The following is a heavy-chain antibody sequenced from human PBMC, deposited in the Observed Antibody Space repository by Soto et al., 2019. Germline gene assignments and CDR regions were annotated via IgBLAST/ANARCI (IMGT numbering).Heavy chain of an antibody. CDR2: IYYSGGT. D-gene: IGHD2-15*01. V-gene: IGHV4-59*08. Sequence: SETLSLTCTVSGGSISNYYWNWIRQPPGKGLEWVGYIYYSGGTNYNPSLKSRVTISVDTSKNQFSLKLSSVTAADTAVYYCARHCSGGSCYLNFDYWGQGTLVTVS. CDR3: ARHCSGGSCYLNFDY. J-gene: IGHJ4*02. CDR1: GGSISNYY.